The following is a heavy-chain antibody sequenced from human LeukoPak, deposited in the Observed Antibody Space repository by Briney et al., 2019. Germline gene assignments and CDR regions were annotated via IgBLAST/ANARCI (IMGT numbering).Heavy chain of an antibody. Sequence: PGGPLRLSCAASGFTFSCFWMHWVRQAPGKGQVWISRLHSDGSNTDYADSVKGRFTISRDNAKNTLYLQMNSLSAEDTAVYYCARDSGGYPGHFDYWGQGTLVTVSS. CDR1: GFTFSCFW. CDR3: ARDSGGYPGHFDY. D-gene: IGHD1-26*01. J-gene: IGHJ4*02. CDR2: LHSDGSNT. V-gene: IGHV3-74*01.